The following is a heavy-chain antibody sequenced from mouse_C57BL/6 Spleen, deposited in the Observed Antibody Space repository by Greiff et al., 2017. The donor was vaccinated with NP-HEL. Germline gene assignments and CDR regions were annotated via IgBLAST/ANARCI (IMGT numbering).Heavy chain of an antibody. V-gene: IGHV14-4*01. Sequence: EVQLQQSGAELVRPGASVKLSCTASGFNIKDDYMHWVKQRPEQGLEWIGWIDPENGDTEYASKFQGKATITADTSSNTAYLQLSSLSSEDTAVYYWTTMVTTTWFAYWGQGTLVTVSA. CDR1: GFNIKDDY. CDR2: IDPENGDT. CDR3: TTMVTTTWFAY. D-gene: IGHD2-2*01. J-gene: IGHJ3*01.